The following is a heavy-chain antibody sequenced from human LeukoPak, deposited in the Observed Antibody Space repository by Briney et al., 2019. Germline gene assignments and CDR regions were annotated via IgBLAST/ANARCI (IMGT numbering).Heavy chain of an antibody. CDR3: ARGRPYWYFDL. CDR1: GFTFSSYA. V-gene: IGHV3-53*01. Sequence: PGGSLRLSCAASGFTFSSYAMSWVHQAPGKGLEWVSVIYTGGSTYYADSVKGRFTISRDNSKNTLYLQMNSLRAEDTAVYYCARGRPYWYFDLWGRGALVTVSS. D-gene: IGHD6-25*01. J-gene: IGHJ2*01. CDR2: IYTGGST.